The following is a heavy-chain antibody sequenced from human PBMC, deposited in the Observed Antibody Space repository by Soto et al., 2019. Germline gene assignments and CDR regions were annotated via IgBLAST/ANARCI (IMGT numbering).Heavy chain of an antibody. D-gene: IGHD2-15*01. CDR1: GFTFSSYA. CDR3: AKCSRGNCYSSLAY. Sequence: GGSLRLSCAASGFTFSSYAMSWVRQAPGKGLEWVSVISDSSGSTYYADSVKGRFTISRDNSKNTVYLQMNSLRAEDTAVYYCAKCSRGNCYSSLAYRGQGTLVPGSS. J-gene: IGHJ4*02. CDR2: ISDSSGST. V-gene: IGHV3-23*01.